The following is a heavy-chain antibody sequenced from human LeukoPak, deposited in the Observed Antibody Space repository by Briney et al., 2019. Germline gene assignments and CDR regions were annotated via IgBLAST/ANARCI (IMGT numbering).Heavy chain of an antibody. D-gene: IGHD6-25*01. V-gene: IGHV4-39*01. CDR2: IFYGGSN. CDR1: GGSISNADYY. CDR3: ARQLPTAAADTRGYFDY. Sequence: SETLSLTCSVSGGSISNADYYWGWIRQAPGKGLEWIGSIFYGGSNHYNPSLKSRAAISVDTPKTQFSLKLTSVTAADAAMYYCARQLPTAAADTRGYFDYWGQGTVVTVSS. J-gene: IGHJ4*01.